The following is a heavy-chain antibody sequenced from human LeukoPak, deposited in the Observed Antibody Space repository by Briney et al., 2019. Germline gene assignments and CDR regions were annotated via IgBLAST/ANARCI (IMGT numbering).Heavy chain of an antibody. D-gene: IGHD6-19*01. V-gene: IGHV3-64*01. Sequence: GGSLRLSCAASGFTFSSYAMHWVRQAPGKGLEYVSAISSNGGSTYYANSVKGRFTISRDNSKNTLYLQMNSLRAEDTAIYYCAKVAGWLDYFDYWGQGTLVTVSS. CDR2: ISSNGGST. CDR3: AKVAGWLDYFDY. J-gene: IGHJ4*02. CDR1: GFTFSSYA.